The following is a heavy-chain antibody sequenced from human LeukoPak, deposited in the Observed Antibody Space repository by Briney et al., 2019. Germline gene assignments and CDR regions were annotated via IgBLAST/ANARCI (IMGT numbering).Heavy chain of an antibody. J-gene: IGHJ3*02. CDR1: GFTFSSYA. D-gene: IGHD3-10*01. Sequence: PGGSLRLSCAASGFTFSSYAMSWVRQAPGKGLEWVSAISGSGGSTYYADSVKGRFTISRDNSKNTLYLQMNSLRAEDTAVYYCAKGDVLLWFRELLKHAFDIWGQGTMVTVSS. V-gene: IGHV3-23*01. CDR3: AKGDVLLWFRELLKHAFDI. CDR2: ISGSGGST.